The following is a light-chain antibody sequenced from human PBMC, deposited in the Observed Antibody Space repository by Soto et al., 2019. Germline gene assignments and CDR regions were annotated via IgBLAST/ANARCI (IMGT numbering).Light chain of an antibody. J-gene: IGLJ1*01. V-gene: IGLV2-23*02. CDR2: EVS. Sequence: QSVLTQPASVSGSPGQLITISCTGNSSDVGSYNLVSWYQQHPGKAPKLMIYEVSKRPSGVSNRFSGSKSGNTASLTISGFQAEDEADYYCCSYAGSSTYVFGTGTKVTVL. CDR1: SSDVGSYNL. CDR3: CSYAGSSTYV.